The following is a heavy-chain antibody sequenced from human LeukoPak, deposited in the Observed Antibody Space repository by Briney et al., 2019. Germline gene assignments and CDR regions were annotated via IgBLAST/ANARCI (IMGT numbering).Heavy chain of an antibody. J-gene: IGHJ4*02. V-gene: IGHV5-51*01. D-gene: IGHD2-15*01. CDR1: GYSFTSYW. CDR2: IYPVDSDT. Sequence: GESPKTPCQGPGYSFTSYWIGWVRQMPGKGLEWMGIIYPVDSDTRYSPSFQGQVTISADKSISTAYLQWSSLKASDTAMYYCASGGGSSRWHYWGQGTLVTVSS. CDR3: ASGGGSSRWHY.